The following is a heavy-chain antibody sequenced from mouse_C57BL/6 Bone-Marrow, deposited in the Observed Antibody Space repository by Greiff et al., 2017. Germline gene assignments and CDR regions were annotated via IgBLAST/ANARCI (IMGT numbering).Heavy chain of an antibody. Sequence: QVQLQQPGAELVKPGASVKLSCKASGYTFTSYWMHWVKQRPGQGLEWIGMIHPNSGSTNYNEKFKSKATLTVDKSSSTAYMQLSSLTSEDSAVYYCARSMVRRWDYAMDYWGQGTSVTVSS. D-gene: IGHD2-1*01. CDR3: ARSMVRRWDYAMDY. CDR2: IHPNSGST. CDR1: GYTFTSYW. J-gene: IGHJ4*01. V-gene: IGHV1-64*01.